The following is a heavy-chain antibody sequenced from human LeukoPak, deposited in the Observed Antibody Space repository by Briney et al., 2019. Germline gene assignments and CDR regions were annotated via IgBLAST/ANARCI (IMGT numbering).Heavy chain of an antibody. D-gene: IGHD2-2*01. V-gene: IGHV1-18*01. CDR3: ARIVVPAAHIAGGYGMDV. Sequence: ASVKVSCKASGYTFTSYGISWVRQAPGQGLEWMGWISAYNGNTNYAQMLQGRVTMITDTSTSTAYMELRSLRSEDTAVYYCARIVVPAAHIAGGYGMDVWGQGTTVTVSS. CDR1: GYTFTSYG. CDR2: ISAYNGNT. J-gene: IGHJ6*02.